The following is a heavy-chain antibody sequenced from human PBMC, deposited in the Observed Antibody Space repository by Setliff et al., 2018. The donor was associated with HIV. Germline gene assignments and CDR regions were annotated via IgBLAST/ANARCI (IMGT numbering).Heavy chain of an antibody. Sequence: EASVKVSCKASGYSFTSYGFSWVRQAPGQGLEWMGWISVYNGETIYAEKFQGRVTMTTDTSTSTAYMELRSLRSDDTAVYYCARRVQGSNWYSRYYYYYIDVWGKGTTVTV. D-gene: IGHD6-13*01. CDR1: GYSFTSYG. V-gene: IGHV1-18*01. CDR3: ARRVQGSNWYSRYYYYYIDV. CDR2: ISVYNGET. J-gene: IGHJ6*03.